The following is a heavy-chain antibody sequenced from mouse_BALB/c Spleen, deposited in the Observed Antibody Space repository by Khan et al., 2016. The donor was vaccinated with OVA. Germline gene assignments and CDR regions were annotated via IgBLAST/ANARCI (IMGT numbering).Heavy chain of an antibody. V-gene: IGHV5-17*02. CDR3: ATSYFYGYYFDY. D-gene: IGHD1-1*01. CDR1: GFTFTSYG. Sequence: EVELVESGGGLVQSGGSRKLSCAASGFTFTSYGMHWIRQAPEKGLEWVAYISSDSNTIYYADTVKGRFTISRDNPKNTLFLQKTSLRSGDTAMYFCATSYFYGYYFDYWGQGTTLTVSS. J-gene: IGHJ2*01. CDR2: ISSDSNTI.